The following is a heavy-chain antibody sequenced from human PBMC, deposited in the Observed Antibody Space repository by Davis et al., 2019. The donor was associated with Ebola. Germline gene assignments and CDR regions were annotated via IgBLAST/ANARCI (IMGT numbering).Heavy chain of an antibody. J-gene: IGHJ4*02. CDR2: IIPILGIA. D-gene: IGHD3-10*01. V-gene: IGHV1-69*04. CDR3: ASGSGSSDY. CDR1: GGTFSNYG. Sequence: AASVKVSCKASGGTFSNYGISWVRQAPGQGLEWMGRIIPILGIANYAQKFQGRVTITADKSTSTAYMELSSLTSDDTAVYYCASGSGSSDYWGQGTLVTVSS.